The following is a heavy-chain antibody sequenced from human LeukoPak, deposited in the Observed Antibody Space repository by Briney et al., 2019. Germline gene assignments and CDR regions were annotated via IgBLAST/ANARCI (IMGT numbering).Heavy chain of an antibody. Sequence: SETLSLTCTVSGGSISSYYWSWIRQPAGKGLEWIGRIYTSGSTNYNPSLKSRVTMSVDTSKNQFSLKLTSVTAADTAVYYCARDGSYGGNSGRAFDIWGQGTMVTVSS. CDR3: ARDGSYGGNSGRAFDI. D-gene: IGHD4-23*01. J-gene: IGHJ3*02. CDR2: IYTSGST. V-gene: IGHV4-4*07. CDR1: GGSISSYY.